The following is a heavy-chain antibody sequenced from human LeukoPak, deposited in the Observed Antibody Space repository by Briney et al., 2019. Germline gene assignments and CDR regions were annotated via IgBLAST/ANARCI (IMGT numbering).Heavy chain of an antibody. V-gene: IGHV4-59*01. CDR3: ARVGAPHIFYFDY. Sequence: SETLSLTCTVSGGSISSYYWSWIRQPPGKGLEWIGYIYYSGSTNYNPSLKSRVTISVDTFKNQFSLKLSSVTAADTAVYYCARVGAPHIFYFDYWGQGTLVTVSS. CDR2: IYYSGST. CDR1: GGSISSYY. J-gene: IGHJ4*02.